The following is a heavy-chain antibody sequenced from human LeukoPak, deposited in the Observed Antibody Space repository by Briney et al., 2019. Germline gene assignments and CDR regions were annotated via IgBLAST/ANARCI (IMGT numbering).Heavy chain of an antibody. CDR1: GGSITSGTYY. V-gene: IGHV4-31*03. CDR2: IYYSGST. CDR3: ARDPTPLAGYYGMDV. D-gene: IGHD2-15*01. Sequence: PSETLSLTCTVSGGSITSGTYYWSWIRQPPGRGLEWIGYIYYSGSTYYNPSLKSRVTISVDTSKNQFSLKLSSVTAADTAVYYCARDPTPLAGYYGMDVWGQGTTVTVSS. J-gene: IGHJ6*02.